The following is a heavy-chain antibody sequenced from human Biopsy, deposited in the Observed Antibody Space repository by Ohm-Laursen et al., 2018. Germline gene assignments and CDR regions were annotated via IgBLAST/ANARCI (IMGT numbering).Heavy chain of an antibody. V-gene: IGHV1-18*04. J-gene: IGHJ3*02. CDR3: ARDPGYDFWSGSDPFDI. D-gene: IGHD3-3*01. CDR2: ISTYNDDT. Sequence: ASVKVSCKTSGYTFTAYGISWVRQAPGQGHEWMGWISTYNDDTNIAQKFQGRVSMTTDTSTRTAYMELRSLRFGDTAIYFCARDPGYDFWSGSDPFDIWGQGTLVTVS. CDR1: GYTFTAYG.